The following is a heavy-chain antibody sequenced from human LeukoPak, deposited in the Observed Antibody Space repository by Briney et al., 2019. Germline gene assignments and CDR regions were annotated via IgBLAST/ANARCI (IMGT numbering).Heavy chain of an antibody. D-gene: IGHD3-3*01. CDR2: INHSGST. Sequence: PSETLSLTCAVYGGSFSGYYWSWIRQPPGKGLGWIGEINHSGSTNYNPSLKSRVTISVDTSKNQFSLKLSSVTAADTAVYYCARHTIFGVVILGEFDYWGQGTLVTVSS. J-gene: IGHJ4*02. CDR3: ARHTIFGVVILGEFDY. CDR1: GGSFSGYY. V-gene: IGHV4-34*01.